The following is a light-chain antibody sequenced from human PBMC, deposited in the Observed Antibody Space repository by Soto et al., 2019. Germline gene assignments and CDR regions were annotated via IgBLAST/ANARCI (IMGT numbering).Light chain of an antibody. CDR3: QHRSAWPIT. CDR2: DAS. J-gene: IGKJ4*01. Sequence: EIVLTQSPATLSLSPGERATLSCRASQSVRSYLVWYQQKPGQAPRLLIYDASTRATGIPARFSGSGSGTDFTLTISSLEPEDFAVDSCQHRSAWPITLGGGTKVEIK. V-gene: IGKV3-11*01. CDR1: QSVRSY.